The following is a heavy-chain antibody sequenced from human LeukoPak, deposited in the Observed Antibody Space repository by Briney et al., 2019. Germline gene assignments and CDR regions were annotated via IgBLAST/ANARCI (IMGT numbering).Heavy chain of an antibody. CDR1: GFTFSSYH. CDR2: ISSSSSYI. Sequence: PGGSLRLSCAASGFTFSSYHMNWVRQAPGKGLEWVSSISSSSSYIYYADSVKGRFTISRDNAKNSLYLQMNSLRAEDTAVYYCARESYDSSGYYGDWGQGTLVTVSS. J-gene: IGHJ4*02. V-gene: IGHV3-21*01. CDR3: ARESYDSSGYYGD. D-gene: IGHD3-22*01.